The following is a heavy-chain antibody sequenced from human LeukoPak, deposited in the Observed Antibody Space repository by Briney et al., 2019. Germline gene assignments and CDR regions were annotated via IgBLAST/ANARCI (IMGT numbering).Heavy chain of an antibody. V-gene: IGHV3-13*01. J-gene: IGHJ3*02. D-gene: IGHD3-22*01. CDR2: IGTAGDT. CDR3: ARGLTYYYDGSGYHDAFDI. Sequence: PGGSLRLSCAASGFTFSSYDMHWVRQATGKGLEWVSAIGTAGDTYYPGSVKGRFTISRENAKNSLYLQMNSLRAGDTAVYYCARGLTYYYDGSGYHDAFDIWGQGTMVTVSS. CDR1: GFTFSSYD.